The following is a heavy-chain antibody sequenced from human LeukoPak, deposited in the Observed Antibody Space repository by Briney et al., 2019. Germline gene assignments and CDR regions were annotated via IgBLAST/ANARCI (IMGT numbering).Heavy chain of an antibody. V-gene: IGHV4-39*07. CDR3: ARDRADCGGDCLASPTDY. D-gene: IGHD2-21*02. CDR2: IYYSGST. Sequence: PSETLSLTCTVSGGSISSSSYYWGWIRQPPGKGLEWIGSIYYSGSTYYNPSLKSRVTISVDTSKNQFSLKLSSVTAADTAVYYCARDRADCGGDCLASPTDYWGQGTLVTVSS. J-gene: IGHJ4*02. CDR1: GGSISSSSYY.